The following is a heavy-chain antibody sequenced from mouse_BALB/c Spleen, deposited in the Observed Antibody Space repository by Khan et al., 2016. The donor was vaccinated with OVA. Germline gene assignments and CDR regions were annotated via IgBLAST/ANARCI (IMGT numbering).Heavy chain of an antibody. CDR2: INPNNGDS. Sequence: QVRLQQSGAELVKPGTSVKISCKASGYTFTSYYMYWVKQRPGQGLEWIGGINPNNGDSNSNEKFKSKATLTVDNSSSTANRQLGILKSEDSAVYYCARSGYGNPFAYWGQGTLVTVSA. V-gene: IGHV1S81*02. CDR3: ARSGYGNPFAY. D-gene: IGHD2-1*01. J-gene: IGHJ3*01. CDR1: GYTFTSYY.